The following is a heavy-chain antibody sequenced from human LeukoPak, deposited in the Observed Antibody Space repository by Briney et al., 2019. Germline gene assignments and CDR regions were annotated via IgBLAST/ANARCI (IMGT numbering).Heavy chain of an antibody. CDR2: INHSGST. Sequence: SETLSLTCAVYGGSFSGYYWSWIRQPPGKGLEWIGEINHSGSTNYNPSLKSRVTISVDTSKNQFSLKLSSVTAADTAVYYCASGLRYFDWLVWGQGTLVTVSS. J-gene: IGHJ4*02. CDR1: GGSFSGYY. D-gene: IGHD3-9*01. CDR3: ASGLRYFDWLV. V-gene: IGHV4-34*01.